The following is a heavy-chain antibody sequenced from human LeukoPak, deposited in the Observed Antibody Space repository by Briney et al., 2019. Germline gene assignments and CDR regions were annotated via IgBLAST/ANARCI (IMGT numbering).Heavy chain of an antibody. CDR3: ARTPRLYNPKSWKSYWYFDL. V-gene: IGHV4-61*02. J-gene: IGHJ2*01. CDR2: IYTSGST. Sequence: SETLSLTCTVSGGSISSGSYYWSWIRQPAGKGLEWIGRIYTSGSTNYNPSLKRRVTISVDTSKNQFSLKLSSVTAADTAVYYCARTPRLYNPKSWKSYWYFDLWGRGTLVTVSS. D-gene: IGHD5-24*01. CDR1: GGSISSGSYY.